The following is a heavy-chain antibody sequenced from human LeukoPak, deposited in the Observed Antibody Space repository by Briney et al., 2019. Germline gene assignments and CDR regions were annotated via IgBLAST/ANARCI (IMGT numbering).Heavy chain of an antibody. CDR2: ISWNSGSI. CDR1: GFTFYDYA. J-gene: IGHJ4*02. CDR3: AKGSGSGSYLGDYYFDY. D-gene: IGHD3-10*01. V-gene: IGHV3-9*01. Sequence: GGSLRLSCAASGFTFYDYAMHWVRQAPGEGLEWVSGISWNSGSIGYADSVKGRFTISRDNAKNSLYLQMNSLRAEDTALYYCAKGSGSGSYLGDYYFDYWGQGTLVTVSS.